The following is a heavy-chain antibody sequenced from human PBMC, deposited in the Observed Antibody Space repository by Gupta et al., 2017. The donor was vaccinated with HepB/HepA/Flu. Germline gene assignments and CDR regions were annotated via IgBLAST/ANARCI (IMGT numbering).Heavy chain of an antibody. J-gene: IGHJ6*02. D-gene: IGHD3-3*01. Sequence: EVQLLVSGGGLVQPGGSLRLSCVASGLAFSSYALSWVRQAPGKGLEWVSGISGSGGSTYYADSVKGRFTISRDNSKNMLYLQMNSLRAEDTAVYYCAKGSEAGNYDSTGLDVWGQGTTVTVSS. V-gene: IGHV3-23*01. CDR2: ISGSGGST. CDR3: AKGSEAGNYDSTGLDV. CDR1: GLAFSSYA.